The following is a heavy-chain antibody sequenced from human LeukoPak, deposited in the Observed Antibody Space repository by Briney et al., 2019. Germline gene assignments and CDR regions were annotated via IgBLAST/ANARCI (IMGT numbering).Heavy chain of an antibody. V-gene: IGHV1-8*03. D-gene: IGHD6-19*01. J-gene: IGHJ4*02. CDR1: GYIFTDYF. CDR2: MNPNSLNT. CDR3: ARGTALSGTSDYLDS. Sequence: ASVKVSCKASGYIFTDYFMNWVRQAPGQGLEWMGWMNPNSLNTGYAQRFQGRITLTRTTSIGTAYMELRSLRSEATAVYYCARGTALSGTSDYLDSWGQGTLVTVSS.